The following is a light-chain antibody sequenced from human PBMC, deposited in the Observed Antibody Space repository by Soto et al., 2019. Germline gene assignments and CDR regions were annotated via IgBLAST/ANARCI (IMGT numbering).Light chain of an antibody. Sequence: EIVLTQSPGTLSLSPGERATLSCRASQSVSSSHLAWYQQKPGQAPRLLISGASSRATGIPDRVTGSGSGTDVTLTISRLEPEDCAVYYCQQYGSSPRTFGQGTKVDIK. V-gene: IGKV3-20*01. CDR2: GAS. CDR1: QSVSSSH. J-gene: IGKJ1*01. CDR3: QQYGSSPRT.